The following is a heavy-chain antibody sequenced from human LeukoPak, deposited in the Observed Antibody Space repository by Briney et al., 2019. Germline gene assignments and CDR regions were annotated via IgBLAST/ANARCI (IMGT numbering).Heavy chain of an antibody. CDR2: IDWDDDK. Sequence: ESGPTLVNPTQTLTLTCTFSGFSLSTSGMCVSWIRQPPGKALEWLARIDWDDDKYYSTSLKTRLTISKDTSKNQVVLTMTNMDPVDTATYYCARFNSRDGYNPGLGLDYWGQGTLVTVSS. CDR1: GFSLSTSGMC. V-gene: IGHV2-70*11. D-gene: IGHD5-24*01. CDR3: ARFNSRDGYNPGLGLDY. J-gene: IGHJ4*02.